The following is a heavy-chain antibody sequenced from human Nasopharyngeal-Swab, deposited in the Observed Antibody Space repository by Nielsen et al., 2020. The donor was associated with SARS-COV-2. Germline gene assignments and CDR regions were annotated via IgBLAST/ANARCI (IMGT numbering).Heavy chain of an antibody. D-gene: IGHD6-13*01. J-gene: IGHJ6*03. CDR1: GGSISSYS. CDR2: LYSSGST. Sequence: SETLSLTCAVSGGSISSYSWSWIRLPPGKGLEWIGYLYSSGSTNYSPSLKSRVTISVDTSKNQFSLKLNSVTAADTAVYYCARTAGYYYMDVWGKG. V-gene: IGHV4-59*01. CDR3: ARTAGYYYMDV.